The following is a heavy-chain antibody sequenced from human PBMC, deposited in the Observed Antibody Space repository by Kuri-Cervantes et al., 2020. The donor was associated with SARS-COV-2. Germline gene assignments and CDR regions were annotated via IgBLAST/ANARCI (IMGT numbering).Heavy chain of an antibody. CDR1: GYIFNSFG. Sequence: ASVKVSCKASGYIFNSFGITWVRQAPGQGLEWMGWISTYNGDTEYAQKFQGRVTMTTDTLRTTAFMELRSLRSDDTAVYYCARVKAVVGATELRHDRLGLDYWGQGTLVTGSS. V-gene: IGHV1-18*04. CDR2: ISTYNGDT. D-gene: IGHD1-26*01. J-gene: IGHJ4*02. CDR3: ARVKAVVGATELRHDRLGLDY.